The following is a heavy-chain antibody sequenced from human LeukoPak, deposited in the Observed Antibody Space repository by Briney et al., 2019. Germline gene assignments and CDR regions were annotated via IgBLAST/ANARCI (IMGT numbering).Heavy chain of an antibody. D-gene: IGHD3-22*01. CDR1: GFTFSSYW. Sequence: GGSLRPSCAASGFTFSSYWMSWVRQAPGKGLEWVANIKQDGSEKYYVDSVKGRFTISRDNAKNSLYLQMNSLRAEDTAVYYCARTYYYDSSGYGEAFDIWGQGTMVTVSS. CDR2: IKQDGSEK. J-gene: IGHJ3*02. V-gene: IGHV3-7*01. CDR3: ARTYYYDSSGYGEAFDI.